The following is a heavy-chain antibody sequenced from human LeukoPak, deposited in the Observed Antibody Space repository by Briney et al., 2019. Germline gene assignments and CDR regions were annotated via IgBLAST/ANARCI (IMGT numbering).Heavy chain of an antibody. CDR2: INPNSGGT. CDR3: ARDKIGCSSTSCYTAFDI. CDR1: GYTFTGYY. V-gene: IGHV1-2*06. J-gene: IGHJ3*02. D-gene: IGHD2-2*02. Sequence: ASVKVSCKASGYTFTGYYMHWVRQAPGQGLEWMGRINPNSGGTNYAQKFQGRVTMTRDTSISTAYMELSRLRSDDTAVYYCARDKIGCSSTSCYTAFDIWGQGTMVTVSS.